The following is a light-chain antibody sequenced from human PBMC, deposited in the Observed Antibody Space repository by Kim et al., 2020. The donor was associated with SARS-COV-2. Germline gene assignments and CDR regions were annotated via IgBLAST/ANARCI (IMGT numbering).Light chain of an antibody. J-gene: IGKJ4*01. V-gene: IGKV3-20*01. CDR3: QQYGGSLT. CDR2: GTS. CDR1: QSISYYY. Sequence: EIVLTQSPGTLSLSPGERATLSCRASQSISYYYLAWYQQKPGQAPRLLIYGTSNRDTGIPDRFSGSGSGTDFTLTISRLEPEDFAVYYCQQYGGSLTFGVGTKVDIK.